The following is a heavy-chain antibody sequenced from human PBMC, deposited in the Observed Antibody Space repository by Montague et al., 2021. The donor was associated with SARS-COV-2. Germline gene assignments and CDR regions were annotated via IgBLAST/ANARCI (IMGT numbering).Heavy chain of an antibody. D-gene: IGHD3-10*01. CDR3: ARLYYGSGSYPH. V-gene: IGHV4-30-2*04. CDR2: SGST. J-gene: IGHJ4*02. Sequence: SGSTYYNPSLKSRVTISVDTSKNQFSLRLSSVTAADTAVYYCARLYYGSGSYPHWGQGTMVTVSS.